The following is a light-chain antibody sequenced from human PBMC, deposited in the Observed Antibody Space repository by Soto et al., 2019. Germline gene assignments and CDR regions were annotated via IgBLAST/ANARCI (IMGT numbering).Light chain of an antibody. Sequence: SPGTLSSSHRERANISCRASQSVSTSNLAWYQQRPGQAPRLLIYGASRRATGIPDRFSVSGSGTDFTLTISSLQPPDAGVSYCQQRSNWLPITFGQGTRLEIK. CDR3: QQRSNWLPIT. J-gene: IGKJ5*01. CDR1: QSVSTSN. V-gene: IGKV3D-20*02. CDR2: GAS.